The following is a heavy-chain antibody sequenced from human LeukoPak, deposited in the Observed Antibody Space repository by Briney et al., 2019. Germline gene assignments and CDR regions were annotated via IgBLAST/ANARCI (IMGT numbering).Heavy chain of an antibody. V-gene: IGHV4-59*01. D-gene: IGHD3-3*01. Sequence: PSETLSLTCTVSGGSISSYYWSWIRQPPGRGLEWIGFIYHSGGTSYNPSLKSRVTISVDTSKNQFSLKLSSVTAADTAVYYCARDSSWSGYPDYWGQGTLVTVSS. CDR1: GGSISSYY. CDR2: IYHSGGT. J-gene: IGHJ4*02. CDR3: ARDSSWSGYPDY.